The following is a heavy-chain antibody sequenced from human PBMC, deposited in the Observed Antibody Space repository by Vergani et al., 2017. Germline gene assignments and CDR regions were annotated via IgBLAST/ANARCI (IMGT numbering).Heavy chain of an antibody. Sequence: VQLVESGGGLVKRGGSLRLYCATSGFSFNTYGAHWVRQAPGKGLEWVAFIGYDGRIKYNVDSVKGRFTISRDTSKNTLYLQMNSLRAEDTAVYYCAKDLTGMIVVVIKNYFDYWGQGTLVTVSS. J-gene: IGHJ4*02. CDR1: GFSFNTYG. CDR3: AKDLTGMIVVVIKNYFDY. D-gene: IGHD3-22*01. V-gene: IGHV3-30*02. CDR2: IGYDGRIK.